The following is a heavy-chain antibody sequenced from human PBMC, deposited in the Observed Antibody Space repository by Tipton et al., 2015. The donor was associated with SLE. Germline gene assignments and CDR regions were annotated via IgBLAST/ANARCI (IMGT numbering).Heavy chain of an antibody. Sequence: SLRLSCAASGFKFDDYAMHWVRQVPGKGLEWVSGISWDSVNLAYGDSVKGRFTISRDNAKNSLYLQMNSLRPEDTALYYCAKDRGSSSPYYYGMDVWGQGTTVTVSS. V-gene: IGHV3-9*01. CDR2: ISWDSVNL. J-gene: IGHJ6*02. D-gene: IGHD6-6*01. CDR1: GFKFDDYA. CDR3: AKDRGSSSPYYYGMDV.